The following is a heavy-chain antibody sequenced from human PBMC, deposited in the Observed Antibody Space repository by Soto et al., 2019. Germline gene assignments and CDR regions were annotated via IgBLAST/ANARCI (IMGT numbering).Heavy chain of an antibody. Sequence: EVQLVESGGGLVQPGGSLRLSCAASGFTFSTNWMSWVRQAPGKGLEWVANIKKDGSEEYYVDSVKGRFTISRDNAKNSLYLQMNSLRAEDTAVYYCASLEWESSGYADYWVQGTLVTVSS. CDR3: ASLEWESSGYADY. V-gene: IGHV3-7*03. D-gene: IGHD5-12*01. CDR1: GFTFSTNW. CDR2: IKKDGSEE. J-gene: IGHJ4*02.